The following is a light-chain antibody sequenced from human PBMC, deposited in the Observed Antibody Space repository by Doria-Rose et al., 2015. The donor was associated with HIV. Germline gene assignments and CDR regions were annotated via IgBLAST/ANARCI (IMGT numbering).Light chain of an antibody. J-gene: IGKJ1*01. CDR2: DGS. V-gene: IGKV3-20*01. CDR1: QSFSSTY. Sequence: LTQSPGTLSLSPGERATLSCRASQSFSSTYLAWYQQKPGQAISLLIYDGSTRATGIPDRFSASGSETDFTLTSNRLEREDIALYYCHQYGTSWTFGQGTKVEI. CDR3: HQYGTSWT.